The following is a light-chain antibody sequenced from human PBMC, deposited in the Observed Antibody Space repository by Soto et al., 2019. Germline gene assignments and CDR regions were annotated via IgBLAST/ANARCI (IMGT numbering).Light chain of an antibody. V-gene: IGKV1-5*03. J-gene: IGKJ1*01. Sequence: DIQMTQSPSTLSASVGDRVTITCRASQSISSSLAWYQQRPGQPPRLLIYKVSDRFSGVPDRFSGSGAGTDFTLTISRVEAEDVGLYYCMQGTQSSWTFGQGTKVDI. CDR1: QSISSS. CDR3: MQGTQSSWT. CDR2: KVS.